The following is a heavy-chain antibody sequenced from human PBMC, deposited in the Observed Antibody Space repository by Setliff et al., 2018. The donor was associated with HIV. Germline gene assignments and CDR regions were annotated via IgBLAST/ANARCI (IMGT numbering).Heavy chain of an antibody. Sequence: SETLSLTCTVSGGSISNYYWSWIRQSPEKGLEWIGYIHYSGSTNYNPSLKSRVTMSLDTSKNQYSLKVNSVTAADTAVYYCARETSSSWFDYWGQGSLVTVSS. CDR3: ARETSSSWFDY. CDR1: GGSISNYY. J-gene: IGHJ4*02. CDR2: IHYSGST. V-gene: IGHV4-4*08. D-gene: IGHD6-13*01.